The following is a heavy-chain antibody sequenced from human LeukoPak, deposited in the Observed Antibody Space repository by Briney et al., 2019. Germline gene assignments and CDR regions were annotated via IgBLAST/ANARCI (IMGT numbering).Heavy chain of an antibody. CDR2: IWFDGSYE. J-gene: IGHJ4*02. V-gene: IGHV3-33*01. CDR1: GFRFSDHG. CDR3: ARDLRITADGNYFDY. D-gene: IGHD6-13*01. Sequence: PGGSLRLSCAASGFRFSDHGMHWVRQAPGKGLEWVAVIWFDGSYEYYADSVEGRFTVSRYNSKYTVSLQMNSLSVEDTPVYYCARDLRITADGNYFDYWGQGTLVTVSS.